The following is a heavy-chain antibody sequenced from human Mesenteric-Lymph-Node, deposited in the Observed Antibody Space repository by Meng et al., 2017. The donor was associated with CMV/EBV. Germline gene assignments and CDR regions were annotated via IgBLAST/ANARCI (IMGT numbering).Heavy chain of an antibody. CDR1: RFTFSNYA. D-gene: IGHD4-17*01. V-gene: IGHV3-30*01. CDR3: AREDTSYGDFLS. Sequence: SCATSRFTFSNYAIHWVRQAPGKGLEWFSFISFDGSPKYYANSVKSLFIISRDNSKNTLYLQMNSLRGEDTAVYYCAREDTSYGDFLSWGQGTLVTVSS. CDR2: ISFDGSPK. J-gene: IGHJ5*02.